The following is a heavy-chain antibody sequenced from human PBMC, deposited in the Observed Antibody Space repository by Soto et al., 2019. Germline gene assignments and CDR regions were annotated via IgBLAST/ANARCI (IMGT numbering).Heavy chain of an antibody. CDR3: AGNTRTTYYYYYGMDV. CDR1: GFTFSSYA. Sequence: GGSLRLSCAASGFTFSSYAMHWVLQAPCKGLEWVAVISYDGSNKYYADSVKGRFTISRDNSKNTLYLQMNSLRAEDTAVYYCAGNTRTTYYYYYGMDVWGQGTTVTVSS. V-gene: IGHV3-30-3*01. CDR2: ISYDGSNK. D-gene: IGHD1-1*01. J-gene: IGHJ6*02.